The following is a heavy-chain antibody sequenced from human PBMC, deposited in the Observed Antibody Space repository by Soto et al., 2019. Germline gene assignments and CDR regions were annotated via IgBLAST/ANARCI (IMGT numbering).Heavy chain of an antibody. D-gene: IGHD3-10*01. V-gene: IGHV1-3*01. J-gene: IGHJ6*02. CDR1: GYSFSTYG. CDR3: ARGKGMEENYCYYGMDI. Sequence: QVQVVQSGAEVKKPGASVRVSCKASGYSFSTYGMHWVRQAPGQSLEWMGWLNGGTGQTRYSQRFQDRLIITRDTSASTGYMELRSLRSEDTAVYYCARGKGMEENYCYYGMDIWGQGTTVTVSS. CDR2: LNGGTGQT.